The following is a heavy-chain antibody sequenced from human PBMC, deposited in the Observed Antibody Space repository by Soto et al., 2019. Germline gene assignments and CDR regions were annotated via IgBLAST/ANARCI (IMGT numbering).Heavy chain of an antibody. Sequence: EVQLVESGGGLVQPGGSLRLSCAASGFTFSNYWMTWVRQAPGKGLEWVANIKEDGSEKHYVDSVKGRITISRDNAKNSLYLQMNSLRVEDTAVYFCSRDVVVGAKALNYWCQGALVTVSS. J-gene: IGHJ4*02. D-gene: IGHD2-15*01. CDR2: IKEDGSEK. CDR1: GFTFSNYW. V-gene: IGHV3-7*01. CDR3: SRDVVVGAKALNY.